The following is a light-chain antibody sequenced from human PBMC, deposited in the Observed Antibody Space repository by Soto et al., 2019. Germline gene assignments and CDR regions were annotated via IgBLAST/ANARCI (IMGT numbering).Light chain of an antibody. J-gene: IGLJ2*01. V-gene: IGLV1-40*01. CDR1: SSNIGAGYD. CDR2: GNN. CDR3: QSYDNSLSGSRI. Sequence: QSVLTQPPSVSGALGQRVTISCSGSSSNIGAGYDVDWYQQLPGAAPKLLIFGNNNRPSGVPDRFSGSKSDTSASLAITGLQAEDEADYYCQSYDNSLSGSRIFGGGTKVTVL.